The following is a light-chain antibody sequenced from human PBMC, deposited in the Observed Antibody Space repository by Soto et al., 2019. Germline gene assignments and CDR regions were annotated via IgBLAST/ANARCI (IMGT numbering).Light chain of an antibody. CDR1: SSDDGGYNY. Sequence: QTVLTEPASVSWCPGQMITISCTGTSSDDGGYNYVSWYQQHPGKAPKLMIYEVSNRPSGVSNRFSGSKSGNTASLTISGLQAEDEADYYCSSYTSSSTPLYVFGTGTKVTVL. CDR3: SSYTSSSTPLYV. CDR2: EVS. V-gene: IGLV2-14*01. J-gene: IGLJ1*01.